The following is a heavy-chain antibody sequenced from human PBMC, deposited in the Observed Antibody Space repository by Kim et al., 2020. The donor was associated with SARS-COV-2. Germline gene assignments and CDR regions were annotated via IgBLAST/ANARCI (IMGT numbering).Heavy chain of an antibody. D-gene: IGHD6-13*01. V-gene: IGHV3-53*01. CDR2: IYSGGST. CDR1: GFTVSSNY. CDR3: ARVDSSSWYYAFDI. Sequence: GGSLRLSCAASGFTVSSNYMSWVRQAPGKGLEWVSVIYSGGSTYYADSVKGRFTISRDNSKNTLYLQMNSLRAEDTAVYYCARVDSSSWYYAFDIWGQGTMVTVSS. J-gene: IGHJ3*02.